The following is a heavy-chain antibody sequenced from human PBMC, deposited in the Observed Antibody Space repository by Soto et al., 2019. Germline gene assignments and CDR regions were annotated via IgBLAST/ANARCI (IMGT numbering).Heavy chain of an antibody. V-gene: IGHV4-59*01. CDR1: GGSISSYY. Sequence: SETLSLTCTVSGGSISSYYWSWIRQPPGKGLEWIGYIYYSRSTNYNPSLKSRVTISVDTSKNQFSLKLSSVTAADTAVYYCARGLGRDTVTTFPSKFYYYYYMDVWGKGTTVTVSS. CDR2: IYYSRST. D-gene: IGHD4-17*01. CDR3: ARGLGRDTVTTFPSKFYYYYYMDV. J-gene: IGHJ6*03.